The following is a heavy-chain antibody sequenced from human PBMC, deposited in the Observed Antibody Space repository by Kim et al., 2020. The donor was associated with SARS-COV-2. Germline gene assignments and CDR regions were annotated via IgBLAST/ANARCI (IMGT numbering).Heavy chain of an antibody. CDR1: GGSISSSNW. Sequence: SETLSLTCAVSGGSISSSNWWSWVRQPPGKGLEWIGEIYHSGSTNYNPSLKSRVTISVDKSKNQFSLKLSSVTAADTAVYYCARGSSVRWAYYYYGMDVWGQGATVTVS. CDR2: IYHSGST. CDR3: ARGSSVRWAYYYYGMDV. D-gene: IGHD6-19*01. V-gene: IGHV4-4*02. J-gene: IGHJ6*02.